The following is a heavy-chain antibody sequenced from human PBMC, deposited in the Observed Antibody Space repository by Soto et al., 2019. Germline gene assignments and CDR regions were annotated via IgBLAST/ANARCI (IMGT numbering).Heavy chain of an antibody. CDR3: ARGRYDFWSGYSPFDY. D-gene: IGHD3-3*01. Sequence: SSETLSLTCAIYCGSFSGYYWSWIRQPPGKGLEWIGEINHSGSTNYNPSLKSRVTISVDTSKNQFSLKLSSVTAADTAVYYCARGRYDFWSGYSPFDYWGQGTLVTVSS. CDR2: INHSGST. V-gene: IGHV4-34*01. CDR1: CGSFSGYY. J-gene: IGHJ4*02.